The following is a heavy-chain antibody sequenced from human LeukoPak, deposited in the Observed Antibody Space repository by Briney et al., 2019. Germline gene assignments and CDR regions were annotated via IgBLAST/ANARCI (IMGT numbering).Heavy chain of an antibody. CDR1: GFTFNNYA. J-gene: IGHJ4*02. D-gene: IGHD6-13*01. CDR3: ARELWAAAGTGY. Sequence: GGSLRLSCAASGFTFNNYAMNWVRQAPGKGLEWVSGISGSGGSTYYADSVKGRSTISRDNSKNTLYLQMNSLRAEDTAVYYCARELWAAAGTGYWGQGTLVTVSS. V-gene: IGHV3-23*01. CDR2: ISGSGGST.